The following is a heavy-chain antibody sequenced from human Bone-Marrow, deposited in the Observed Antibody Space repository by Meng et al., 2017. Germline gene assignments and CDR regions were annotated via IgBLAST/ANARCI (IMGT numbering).Heavy chain of an antibody. D-gene: IGHD6-13*01. V-gene: IGHV1-8*01. CDR2: MNPNSGNT. Sequence: VTLVESGAEVEKPGASLKVSCKAAGYTFTSYDINWVRQATGQGLEWMGWMNPNSGNTGYAQKFQGRVTMTRNTSISTAYMELSSLRSEDTAVYYCARAPYSSKDWFDPWGQGTLVTVSS. CDR3: ARAPYSSKDWFDP. J-gene: IGHJ5*02. CDR1: GYTFTSYD.